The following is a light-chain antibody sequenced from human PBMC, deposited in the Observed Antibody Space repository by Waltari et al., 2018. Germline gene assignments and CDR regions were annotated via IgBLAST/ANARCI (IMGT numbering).Light chain of an antibody. CDR1: QGVSTY. CDR3: QQLHSFQWT. CDR2: DAS. Sequence: DIQLTQSPSFLSASVGDRVTITCRASQGVSTYVAWYQQKPGKVPKLLIYDASSLQSGVPSRFSGSGSGTEFTLTINSLQPDDFATYYCQQLHSFQWTFGPGTTVETK. J-gene: IGKJ1*01. V-gene: IGKV1-9*01.